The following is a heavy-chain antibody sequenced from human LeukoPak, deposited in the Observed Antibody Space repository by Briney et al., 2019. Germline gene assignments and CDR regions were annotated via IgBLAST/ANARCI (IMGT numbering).Heavy chain of an antibody. CDR3: ARVMITFVGFWGGPRQDYFDY. CDR2: IYPGDSGT. D-gene: IGHD3-16*01. V-gene: IGHV5-51*01. CDR1: GYSFTSYW. J-gene: IGHJ4*02. Sequence: GESLKISCKGSGYSFTSYWIGWVRQMPGKGLDWMGIIYPGDSGTRYSPSFQGQVTISADKSISTAYLQWSSLKASDTAMYCCARVMITFVGFWGGPRQDYFDYWGQGTLVTVSS.